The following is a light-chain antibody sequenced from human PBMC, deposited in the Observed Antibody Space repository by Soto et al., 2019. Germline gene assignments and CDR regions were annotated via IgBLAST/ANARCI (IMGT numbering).Light chain of an antibody. V-gene: IGKV3-11*01. Sequence: PGERATLSCRASQSVGSYLAWYQQKPGQAPRLLIYDASNRATGIPARFSGSGSGADFTLTISSLEPEDFAVYYCHQRQYWPPITFGQGTRLEIK. J-gene: IGKJ5*01. CDR3: HQRQYWPPIT. CDR1: QSVGSY. CDR2: DAS.